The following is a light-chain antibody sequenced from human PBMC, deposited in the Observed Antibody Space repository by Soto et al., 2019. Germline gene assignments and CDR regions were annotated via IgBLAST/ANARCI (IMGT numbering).Light chain of an antibody. J-gene: IGLJ2*01. CDR1: SSDVGGYNY. CDR2: DVS. V-gene: IGLV2-14*01. Sequence: QPVLTQPASVSGSPGQSITISCTGTSSDVGGYNYVSWYQQHPGKAPKLMIYDVSNRPSGVSNRFSGSKSVNTASLTISGLQAEDEADYYCSSYTSSSTHVVFGGGTKLTVL. CDR3: SSYTSSSTHVV.